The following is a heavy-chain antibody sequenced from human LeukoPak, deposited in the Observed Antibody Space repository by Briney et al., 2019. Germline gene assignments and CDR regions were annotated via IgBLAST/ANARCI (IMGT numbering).Heavy chain of an antibody. Sequence: GGSLRLSCATSGFTFSNYGMSWVRQAPGKGLEWVSTISGSGGSTFYADSVKGRFTISRDNAKNSLYLQMNSLRAEDTAVYYCASEGWEERYFDYWGQGTLVTVSS. V-gene: IGHV3-23*01. CDR2: ISGSGGST. CDR3: ASEGWEERYFDY. D-gene: IGHD1-26*01. J-gene: IGHJ4*02. CDR1: GFTFSNYG.